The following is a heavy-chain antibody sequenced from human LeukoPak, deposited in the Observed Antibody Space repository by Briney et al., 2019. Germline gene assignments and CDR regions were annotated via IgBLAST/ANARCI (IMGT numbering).Heavy chain of an antibody. V-gene: IGHV3-30*04. CDR1: GFTFSSYA. Sequence: GGSLRLSCAASGFTFSSYAMHWVRQAPGKGLEWVAVISYDGSNKYYADSVKGRFTISRDNSKSTLYLQMDSLRAEDTAVYYCASSLGSGSYFYYFDYWGQGTLVTVSS. CDR2: ISYDGSNK. J-gene: IGHJ4*02. CDR3: ASSLGSGSYFYYFDY. D-gene: IGHD1-26*01.